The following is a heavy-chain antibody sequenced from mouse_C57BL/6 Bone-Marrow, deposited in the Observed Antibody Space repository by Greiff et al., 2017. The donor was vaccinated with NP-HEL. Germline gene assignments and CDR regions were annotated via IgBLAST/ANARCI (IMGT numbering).Heavy chain of an antibody. CDR3: AKITTVGDY. CDR2: IDPSDSYT. J-gene: IGHJ2*01. V-gene: IGHV1-59*01. Sequence: QVQLQQPGAELVRPGTLVKLSCKASGYTFTSYWMHWVKQRPGQGLEWIGVIDPSDSYTNYNQKFKGKATLTVDTSSSTAYMQLSSLTSEDSAVYYCAKITTVGDYWGQGTTLTVSS. CDR1: GYTFTSYW. D-gene: IGHD1-1*01.